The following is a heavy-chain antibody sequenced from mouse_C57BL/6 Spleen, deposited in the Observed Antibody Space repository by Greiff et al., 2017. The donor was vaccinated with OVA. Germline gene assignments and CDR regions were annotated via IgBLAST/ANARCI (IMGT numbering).Heavy chain of an antibody. D-gene: IGHD1-1*01. J-gene: IGHJ1*03. CDR1: GFSLPSYG. V-gene: IGHV2-3*01. CDR3: DKGLLRWYFDV. Sequence: VQLQESGPGLVEPSQSLSITCTVSGFSLPSYGVSWVSQPPGKGLEWLGVIWGDGSTNYHSALISRLSLSTDNSKSQVSLTLNSLQTDDTAANYCDKGLLRWYFDVWGTGTTVSVSS. CDR2: IWGDGST.